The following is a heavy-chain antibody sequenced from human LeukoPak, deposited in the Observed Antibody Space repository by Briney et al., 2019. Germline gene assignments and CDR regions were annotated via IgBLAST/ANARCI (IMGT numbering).Heavy chain of an antibody. CDR2: IYSGGST. J-gene: IGHJ6*03. D-gene: IGHD6-19*01. CDR1: GFTVSSNY. V-gene: IGHV3-53*01. Sequence: GGSLRLSCAASGFTVSSNYMSWVRQAPGKGLEWVSVIYSGGSTYYADSVKGRFTITRDNSENTLYLQMNSLRAEDTAVYYCARDRAVAGYYYMDVWGKGTTVTVSS. CDR3: ARDRAVAGYYYMDV.